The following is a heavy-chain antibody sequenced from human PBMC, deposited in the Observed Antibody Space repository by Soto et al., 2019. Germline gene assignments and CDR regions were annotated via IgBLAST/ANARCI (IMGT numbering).Heavy chain of an antibody. Sequence: PVGSQRLSCAVSGFTFSNYWMSWVRQAPGKGLEWVANIKQDGSEKYYVDSVKGRFTISRDNAKNSLYLQMNSLGAEDTAVYFCASGLWTFQHWGQGTLVTVSS. CDR3: ASGLWTFQH. CDR1: GFTFSNYW. J-gene: IGHJ1*01. V-gene: IGHV3-7*01. CDR2: IKQDGSEK. D-gene: IGHD3-10*01.